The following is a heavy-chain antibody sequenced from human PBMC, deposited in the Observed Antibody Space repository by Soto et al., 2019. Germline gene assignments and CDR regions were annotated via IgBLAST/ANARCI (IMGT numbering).Heavy chain of an antibody. V-gene: IGHV3-30*18. CDR3: AKGGLGSGRLTFDY. D-gene: IGHD3-10*01. Sequence: GGSLRLSCAASGFTFSYYGMHWVRQAPGKGLEWVAVISYDGSNKYYADSVKGRFTISRDNSKNTLYLQMNSLRAEDTAVYYCAKGGLGSGRLTFDYWGQGTLVTVSS. J-gene: IGHJ4*02. CDR2: ISYDGSNK. CDR1: GFTFSYYG.